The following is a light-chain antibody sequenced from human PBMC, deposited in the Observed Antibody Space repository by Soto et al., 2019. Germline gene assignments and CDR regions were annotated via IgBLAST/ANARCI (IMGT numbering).Light chain of an antibody. V-gene: IGKV1-33*01. CDR1: HNIYNY. CDR3: HHYDNLPRP. CDR2: DAS. J-gene: IGKJ4*01. Sequence: DIQMTQSPSSLSASVGDRVTIACQASHNIYNYLNWYHQKPGKAPKLLIFDASTLDRGVPSRFSGSGSRTNFSLTINNLQTEDVGTYFCHHYDNLPRPVGGGTNVDIK.